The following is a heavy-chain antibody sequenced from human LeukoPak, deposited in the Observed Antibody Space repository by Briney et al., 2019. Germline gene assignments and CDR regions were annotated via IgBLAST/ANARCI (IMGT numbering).Heavy chain of an antibody. D-gene: IGHD2-2*02. V-gene: IGHV5-51*01. J-gene: IGHJ5*02. Sequence: GESLKISCKGSGYSFTSYWIGWVRQMPGKGLEWMGITYPGDSDTRYSPSFQGQVTISADKSISTAYLQWSSLKASDTAMYYCARLYCSSTSCYRVSANWFDPWGQGTLVTVSS. CDR3: ARLYCSSTSCYRVSANWFDP. CDR2: TYPGDSDT. CDR1: GYSFTSYW.